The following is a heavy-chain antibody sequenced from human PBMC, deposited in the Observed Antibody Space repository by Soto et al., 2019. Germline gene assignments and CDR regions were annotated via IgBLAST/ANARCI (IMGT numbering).Heavy chain of an antibody. CDR2: INPNSGGT. J-gene: IGHJ2*01. V-gene: IGHV1-2*04. CDR1: GYTFTGYY. D-gene: IGHD2-8*01. CDR3: ARGPTSGYCTNGVCYHLGWYFDL. Sequence: QVQLVQSGAEVKKPGASVKVSCKASGYTFTGYYMHWVRQAPGQGLEWMGWINPNSGGTNYAQKFQGWVTMTRDTSISTADMELSRLRSDDTAVYYCARGPTSGYCTNGVCYHLGWYFDLWGRGTLVTVSS.